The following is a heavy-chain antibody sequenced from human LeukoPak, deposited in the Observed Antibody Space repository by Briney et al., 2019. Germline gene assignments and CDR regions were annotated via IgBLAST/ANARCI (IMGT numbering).Heavy chain of an antibody. Sequence: PSETLSLTCTVSGASISSYFWAWIRQPPGKGLEWIGSIFYSGSTSYNPSLKSRATISVDTSKNEFSLKLSSVTAADTAVYYCAREDRYSDSPAGYWSQGTLVTVSS. CDR3: AREDRYSDSPAGY. CDR1: GASISSYF. D-gene: IGHD1-26*01. J-gene: IGHJ4*02. V-gene: IGHV4-39*07. CDR2: IFYSGST.